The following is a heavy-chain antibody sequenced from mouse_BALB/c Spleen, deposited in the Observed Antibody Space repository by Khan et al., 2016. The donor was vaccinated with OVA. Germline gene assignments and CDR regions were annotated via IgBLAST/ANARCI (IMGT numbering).Heavy chain of an antibody. CDR3: ARRNYCGYTFAY. CDR1: GYTFTDYY. Sequence: QVQLKQSGAELARPGASVKLSCKASGYTFTDYYINWVKQRTGQGLEWIGELSPGSGDIYYNEKFKGKATLTADKSSSTAYMQLSSLTSEDSAVYFCARRNYCGYTFAYWGHGTLVTVSA. D-gene: IGHD1-2*01. V-gene: IGHV1-77*01. J-gene: IGHJ3*01. CDR2: LSPGSGDI.